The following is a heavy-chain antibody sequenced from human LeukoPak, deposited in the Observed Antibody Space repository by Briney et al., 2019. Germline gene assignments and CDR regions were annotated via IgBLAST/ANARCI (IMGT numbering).Heavy chain of an antibody. V-gene: IGHV5-51*01. D-gene: IGHD5-24*01. Sequence: GESLKISCKGSGYSFTSYWIGWVRQMPGKGLEWMGIIYPGDSDTRYSPSFQGQVTISADKSISTAYLQWSSLKAADTAMYYCASFGNREMATADAFDIWGQGTMVTVSS. CDR2: IYPGDSDT. CDR1: GYSFTSYW. CDR3: ASFGNREMATADAFDI. J-gene: IGHJ3*02.